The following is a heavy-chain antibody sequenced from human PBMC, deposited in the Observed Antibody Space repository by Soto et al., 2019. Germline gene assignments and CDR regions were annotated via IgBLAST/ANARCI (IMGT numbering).Heavy chain of an antibody. CDR1: GGTFSNDI. V-gene: IGHV1-69*08. CDR2: LIPLLDIA. CDR3: ARDSPIRSTFSGYEAIDY. J-gene: IGHJ4*02. D-gene: IGHD5-12*01. Sequence: QVQLVQSGAEVKKPGSSVKVSCKTSGGTFSNDIITWVRQAPGQGLEWMGRLIPLLDIANYAQKFQGRVTITADKSTSTASMELNSPGSEAPAVYYCARDSPIRSTFSGYEAIDYWGQGTLVTVSS.